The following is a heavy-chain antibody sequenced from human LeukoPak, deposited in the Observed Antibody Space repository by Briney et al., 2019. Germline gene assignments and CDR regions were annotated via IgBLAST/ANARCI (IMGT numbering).Heavy chain of an antibody. J-gene: IGHJ4*02. V-gene: IGHV3-23*01. D-gene: IGHD2-2*01. CDR1: GFTFSSYA. CDR3: AKDEAPNCSSTSCTDY. Sequence: PGGSLRLSCAASGFTFSSYAMSWVRQAPGEGLEWVSAISGSGGSTYYADSVKGRFTISRDNSKNTLYLQMNSLRAEDTAVYYCAKDEAPNCSSTSCTDYWGQGTLVTVSS. CDR2: ISGSGGST.